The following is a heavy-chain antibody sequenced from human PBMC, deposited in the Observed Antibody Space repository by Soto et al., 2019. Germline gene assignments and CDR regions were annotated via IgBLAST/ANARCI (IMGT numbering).Heavy chain of an antibody. V-gene: IGHV1-18*01. CDR3: ARDRGRGGDYAPYDY. CDR2: ITVYNGNT. J-gene: IGHJ4*02. CDR1: GYTFTTYA. Sequence: QVQLVQSGAEVKKPGASVKVSCKASGYTFTTYALTWVRQAPGQGLEWMGWITVYNGNTNYAQKLQGRVTLTTDTSTSTAYMELRSLRSDDTAVYYCARDRGRGGDYAPYDYWGQGTQVTVSS. D-gene: IGHD4-17*01.